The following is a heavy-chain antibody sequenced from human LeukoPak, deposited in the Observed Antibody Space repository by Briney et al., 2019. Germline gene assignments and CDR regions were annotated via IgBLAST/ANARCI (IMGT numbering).Heavy chain of an antibody. D-gene: IGHD6-13*01. CDR1: GGSFSGYY. J-gene: IGHJ4*02. CDR3: ARSSSWNDFDY. Sequence: PSETLSLTCAVYGGSFSGYYWSWIRQPPGKGLEWIGEINHSGSTNYNPSLKSRVTISVDTSKNQFSLKLSSVTAADTAVYYCARSSSWNDFDYWGQGTLVTVSS. V-gene: IGHV4-34*01. CDR2: INHSGST.